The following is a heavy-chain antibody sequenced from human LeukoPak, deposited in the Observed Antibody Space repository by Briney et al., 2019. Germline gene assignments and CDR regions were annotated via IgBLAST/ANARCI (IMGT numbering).Heavy chain of an antibody. V-gene: IGHV3-7*03. Sequence: GGSLRLSCAASGFTFSNYWMTWVRQAPGKELEWVAHINQDGNKKYYVDSVKGRFTIFRDNAKNSLYLQMNSLRAEDTAVYYCATGDYGVHGDYWGQGILVTVSS. CDR2: INQDGNKK. CDR1: GFTFSNYW. CDR3: ATGDYGVHGDY. J-gene: IGHJ4*02. D-gene: IGHD4/OR15-4a*01.